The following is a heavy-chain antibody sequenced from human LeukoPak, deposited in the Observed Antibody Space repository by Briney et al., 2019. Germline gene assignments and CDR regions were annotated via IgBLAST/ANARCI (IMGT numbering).Heavy chain of an antibody. CDR2: IYYSGST. J-gene: IGHJ4*01. CDR3: ARGSWEFDY. CDR1: NTSFRGYY. D-gene: IGHD6-13*01. Sequence: SDTLSLTCAVYNTSFRGYYWSWIRQPPGKGLEWIGYIYYSGSTNYNPSLKGRVTISVDTSKNQFSLKLSSVTVADTAVYYCARGSWEFDYWGQGTLVTVSS. V-gene: IGHV4-59*07.